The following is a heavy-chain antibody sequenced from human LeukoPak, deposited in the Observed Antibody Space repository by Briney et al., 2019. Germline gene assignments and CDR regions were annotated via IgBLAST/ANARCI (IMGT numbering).Heavy chain of an antibody. CDR1: GGSISSSSYY. V-gene: IGHV4-39*01. J-gene: IGHJ5*02. CDR2: IYYSGST. D-gene: IGHD5-18*01. Sequence: PSETLSLTCTVSGGSISSSSYYWGWIRQPPGKGLEWIGSIYYSGSTYYNPSLKSRVTISVDTSKNQFSLKLSSVTAADTAVYYCARQSGYSYYWFDPWGQGTLVTVSS. CDR3: ARQSGYSYYWFDP.